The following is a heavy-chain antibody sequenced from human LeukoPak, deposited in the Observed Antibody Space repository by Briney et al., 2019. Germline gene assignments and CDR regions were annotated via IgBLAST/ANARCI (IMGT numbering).Heavy chain of an antibody. J-gene: IGHJ6*03. D-gene: IGHD3-10*01. Sequence: ASVKVSCKASGYTFTSYGISWVRQAPGQGLEWMGWISAYNGNTNYAQKLQGRVTMTTDTSTSTAYMELRSLRSDDTAVYYCATDGMVRGVITPYYYYYYMDVWGKGTTVTISS. CDR1: GYTFTSYG. CDR2: ISAYNGNT. V-gene: IGHV1-18*01. CDR3: ATDGMVRGVITPYYYYYYMDV.